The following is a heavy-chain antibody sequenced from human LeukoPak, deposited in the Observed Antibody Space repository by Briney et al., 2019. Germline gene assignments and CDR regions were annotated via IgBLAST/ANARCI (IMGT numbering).Heavy chain of an antibody. Sequence: GSLRLSCTASGFTFSSYSMSWVRQAPGKGLEWVSGIIGGAGSTYYADSVRGRFTISGDNSKNTLYLQMNSLRADDTAVYYCAHGTMYQLDSWGQGTLVTVSS. CDR1: GFTFSSYS. V-gene: IGHV3-23*01. J-gene: IGHJ4*02. CDR3: AHGTMYQLDS. D-gene: IGHD2-2*01. CDR2: IIGGAGST.